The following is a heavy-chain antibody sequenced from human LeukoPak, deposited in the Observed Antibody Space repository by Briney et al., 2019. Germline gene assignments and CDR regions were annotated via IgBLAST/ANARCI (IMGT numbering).Heavy chain of an antibody. D-gene: IGHD3-9*01. CDR2: IRSKANSYAT. CDR3: TRKAYYDILTGWVHDAFDI. J-gene: IGHJ3*02. V-gene: IGHV3-73*01. Sequence: GGSLRLSCAASGFTFSTYWMTWVRQAPGKGLEWVGRIRSKANSYATAYAASVKGRFTISRDDSKNTAYLQMNSLKTEDTAVYYCTRKAYYDILTGWVHDAFDIWGQGTMVTVSS. CDR1: GFTFSTYW.